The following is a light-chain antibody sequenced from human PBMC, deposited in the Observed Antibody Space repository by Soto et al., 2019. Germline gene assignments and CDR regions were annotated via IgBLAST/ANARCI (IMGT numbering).Light chain of an antibody. V-gene: IGKV3-20*01. Sequence: EIVLTQSPGTLSLSPGERATLSCRASQSVSNNYLACYQQKPGQAPRLLIYGASNRATGIPDRFSGSGSGIDFTLTISRLEPEDFEVYYCQQYGSSGTFGQGTKVEIK. J-gene: IGKJ1*01. CDR1: QSVSNNY. CDR2: GAS. CDR3: QQYGSSGT.